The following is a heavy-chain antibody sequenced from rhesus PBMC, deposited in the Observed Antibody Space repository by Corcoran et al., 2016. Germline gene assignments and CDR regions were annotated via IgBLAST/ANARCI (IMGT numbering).Heavy chain of an antibody. CDR2: LFGGGGNT. D-gene: IGHD2-21*01. J-gene: IGHJ4*01. Sequence: QLQLQESGPGLVKPSETLSLTCAVSGDSIRNTHWVWIRQPPGKGLEWIGRLFGGGGNTDYNPSLKSRVTISTDTSKNQFSLKVNSGIAADTAVYYCARGCTYRGCPLVQIDYWGQGVLVTVSS. V-gene: IGHV4-173*01. CDR3: ARGCTYRGCPLVQIDY. CDR1: GDSIRNTH.